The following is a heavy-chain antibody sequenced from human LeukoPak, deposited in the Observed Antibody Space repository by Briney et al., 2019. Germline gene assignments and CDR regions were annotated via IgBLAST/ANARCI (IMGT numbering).Heavy chain of an antibody. CDR3: AREFGDVLRFLEWHRSYYYYMDV. V-gene: IGHV3-30*01. Sequence: PGGSLRLSCAASGFTFSSYAMHWVRQAPGKGLEWVAIISYDGSNKYYADSVKGRFTISRDNSKNTLYLQMNSLRAEDTAVYYCAREFGDVLRFLEWHRSYYYYMDVWGKGTTVTVSS. J-gene: IGHJ6*03. CDR1: GFTFSSYA. CDR2: ISYDGSNK. D-gene: IGHD3-3*01.